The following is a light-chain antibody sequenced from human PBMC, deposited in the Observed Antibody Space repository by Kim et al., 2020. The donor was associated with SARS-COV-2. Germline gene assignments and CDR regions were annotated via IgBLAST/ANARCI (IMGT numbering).Light chain of an antibody. Sequence: QSVLTQPPSVSAAPGQKVTNSCSGSSSNIGNNYVSWYQQLPGTAPKLLIYDNDKRPSGIPDRFSGSKSGTSATLGITGIQPGDEADYYCGTWDSSLSAAVFGGGTQLTVL. J-gene: IGLJ2*01. V-gene: IGLV1-51*01. CDR3: GTWDSSLSAAV. CDR2: DND. CDR1: SSNIGNNY.